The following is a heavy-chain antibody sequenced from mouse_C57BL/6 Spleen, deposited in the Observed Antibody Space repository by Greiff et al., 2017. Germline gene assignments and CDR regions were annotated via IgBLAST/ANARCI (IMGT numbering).Heavy chain of an antibody. V-gene: IGHV14-4*01. CDR2: IDPENGDT. J-gene: IGHJ2*01. Sequence: VQLQQSGAELVRPGASVKLSCTASGFNIKDDYMHWVKQRPEQGLEWIGWIDPENGDTEYASKFQGKATITADTSSTTAYLQLSSLTSEDTAVYYCTTTVYFDYWGQGTTLTVSS. CDR1: GFNIKDDY. CDR3: TTTVYFDY.